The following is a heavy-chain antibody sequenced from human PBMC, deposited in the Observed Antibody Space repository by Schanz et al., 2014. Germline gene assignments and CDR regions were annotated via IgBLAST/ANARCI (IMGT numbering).Heavy chain of an antibody. CDR2: INPNSGGT. D-gene: IGHD2-15*01. CDR1: GFTAFY. CDR3: AGATLLETLDS. J-gene: IGHJ4*02. V-gene: IGHV1-2*02. Sequence: QVQLVQSGTEVKKPGASVKVSCKASGFTAFYMHWVRQAPGQGLEWMGWINPNSGGTVYAQQFQGRVTMTRDTSITTGYLELSRLRSDDTAVYYCAGATLLETLDSRGQGTLVTVSS.